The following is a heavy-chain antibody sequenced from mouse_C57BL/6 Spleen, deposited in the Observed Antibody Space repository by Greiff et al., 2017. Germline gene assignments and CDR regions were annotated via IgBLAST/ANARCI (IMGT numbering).Heavy chain of an antibody. Sequence: VKLQEPGAELVKPGASVKMSCKASGYTFTSYWITWVKQRPGQGLEWIGDIYPGSGSTNYNEKFKSKATLTVDTSSSTAYMQLSSLTSEDSAVYYCARGSNYFDYWGQGTTLTVSS. J-gene: IGHJ2*01. D-gene: IGHD1-1*01. CDR2: IYPGSGST. CDR1: GYTFTSYW. V-gene: IGHV1-55*01. CDR3: ARGSNYFDY.